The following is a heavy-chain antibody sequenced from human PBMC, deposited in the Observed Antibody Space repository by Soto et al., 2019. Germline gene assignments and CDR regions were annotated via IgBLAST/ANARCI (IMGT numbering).Heavy chain of an antibody. D-gene: IGHD6-13*01. CDR1: GFTFSSYA. CDR3: AKDLGQQLADYYYYYGMDV. V-gene: IGHV3-23*01. CDR2: ISVSGGST. Sequence: GGSLRLSCAASGFTFSSYAMSWVRQAPGKGLEWVSAISVSGGSTYYADSVKGRFTISRDNSKNTLYLQMNSLRAEDTAVYYCAKDLGQQLADYYYYYGMDVWGQGTTVTVSS. J-gene: IGHJ6*02.